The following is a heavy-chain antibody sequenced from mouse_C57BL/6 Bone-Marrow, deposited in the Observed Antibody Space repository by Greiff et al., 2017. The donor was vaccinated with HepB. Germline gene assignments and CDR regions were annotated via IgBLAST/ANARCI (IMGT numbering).Heavy chain of an antibody. J-gene: IGHJ1*03. V-gene: IGHV14-4*01. CDR1: GFNIKDDY. Sequence: EVKLMESGAELVRPGASVKLSCTASGFNIKDDYMHWVKQRPEQGLEWIGWIDPENGDTEYASKFQGQATITADTSSNTAYLQLSSLTSEDTAVYYCTTGYYGSSYLYWYFDVWGTGTTVTVSS. D-gene: IGHD1-1*01. CDR3: TTGYYGSSYLYWYFDV. CDR2: IDPENGDT.